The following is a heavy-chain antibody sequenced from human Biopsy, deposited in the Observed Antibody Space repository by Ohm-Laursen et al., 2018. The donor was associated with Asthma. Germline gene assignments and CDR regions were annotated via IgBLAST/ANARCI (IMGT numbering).Heavy chain of an antibody. CDR3: AKDRFDNSVTSKYYYYGIDV. J-gene: IGHJ6*02. Sequence: SLRLSCTACGFTFDDYGMSWVRQAPGKGLDWVSGINWNGGSTGYADSVKGRFTISRDNARNRLHLQMSSLRPDDSAAYHCAKDRFDNSVTSKYYYYGIDVWGQGTTVTVSS. D-gene: IGHD3-16*01. CDR1: GFTFDDYG. V-gene: IGHV3-20*01. CDR2: INWNGGST.